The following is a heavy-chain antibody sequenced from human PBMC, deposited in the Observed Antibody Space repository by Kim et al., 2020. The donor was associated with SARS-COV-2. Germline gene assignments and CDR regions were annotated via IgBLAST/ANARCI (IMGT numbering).Heavy chain of an antibody. J-gene: IGHJ4*02. CDR2: IYYSGST. D-gene: IGHD2-15*01. CDR1: GGSISSSSYY. V-gene: IGHV4-39*01. CDR3: ARLGCSGGSCYPGEGGNDY. Sequence: SETLSLTCTVSGGSISSSSYYWGWIRQPPGKGLEWIGSIYYSGSTYYNPSLKSRVTISVDTSKNQFSLKLSSVTAADTAVYYCARLGCSGGSCYPGEGGNDYWGQGTLVTVSS.